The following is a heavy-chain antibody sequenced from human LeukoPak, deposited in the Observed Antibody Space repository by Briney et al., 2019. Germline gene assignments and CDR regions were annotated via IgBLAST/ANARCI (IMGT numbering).Heavy chain of an antibody. Sequence: PGGSLRLSCAASGFTFDDYAMHWVRQAPGKGLEWVSSISSSSSYIYYADSVKGRFTISRDNAKNSLYLQMNSLRAEDTAVYYCARVEAPPTYYDFWSGADYGMDVWSQGTTVTVSS. D-gene: IGHD3-3*01. CDR1: GFTFDDYA. V-gene: IGHV3-21*01. J-gene: IGHJ6*02. CDR3: ARVEAPPTYYDFWSGADYGMDV. CDR2: ISSSSSYI.